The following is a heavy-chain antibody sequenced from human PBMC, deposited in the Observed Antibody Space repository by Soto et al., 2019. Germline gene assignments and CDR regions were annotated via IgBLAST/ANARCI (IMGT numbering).Heavy chain of an antibody. CDR1: GFTFSSYA. J-gene: IGHJ4*02. CDR2: ISYDGSNK. CDR3: ARDPYIPQSTETHITIFGVVPDY. V-gene: IGHV3-30-3*01. Sequence: GGSLRLSCAASGFTFSSYAMHWVRQAPGKGLEWVAVISYDGSNKYYADSVKGRFTISRDNSKNTLYLQMISLRAEDTAVYYCARDPYIPQSTETHITIFGVVPDYWGQGTLVTVSS. D-gene: IGHD3-3*01.